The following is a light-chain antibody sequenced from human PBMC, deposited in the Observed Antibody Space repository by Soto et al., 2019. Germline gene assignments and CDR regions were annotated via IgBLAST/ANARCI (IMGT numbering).Light chain of an antibody. V-gene: IGKV3D-20*02. Sequence: EIVLPQSPGTLSLSPGERATLSCRASQSVSSSYLAWYQQKPGQAPRLLIYGASSRATGIPDRFSGSGSGTDFTLTISSLEPEDFAVYYCQQRSNWPPITLGQGTRLEIK. CDR3: QQRSNWPPIT. CDR2: GAS. J-gene: IGKJ5*01. CDR1: QSVSSSY.